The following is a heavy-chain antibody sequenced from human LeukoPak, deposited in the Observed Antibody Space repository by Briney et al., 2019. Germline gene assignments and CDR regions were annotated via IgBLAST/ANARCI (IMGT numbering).Heavy chain of an antibody. V-gene: IGHV4-4*07. J-gene: IGHJ5*02. CDR2: IHASGST. Sequence: SETLSLTCTVSNGSISSYYWSWIRQPAGKGLEWIGRIHASGSTNYNPSLKSRVTMSVDTPKNQFSLKLSSVTAADTAIYFCARGDRAVAGAWGWFNPWGQGTLVTVSS. CDR3: ARGDRAVAGAWGWFNP. CDR1: NGSISSYY. D-gene: IGHD6-19*01.